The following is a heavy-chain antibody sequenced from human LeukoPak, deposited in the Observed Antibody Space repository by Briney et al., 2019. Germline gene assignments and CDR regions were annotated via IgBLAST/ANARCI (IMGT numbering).Heavy chain of an antibody. V-gene: IGHV4-34*01. CDR2: INHSGST. CDR3: ARDPIRERDDY. D-gene: IGHD3-9*01. Sequence: SETLFLTCAVYGESFSGYYWSWIRQPPGKGLEWIGEINHSGSTNYNPSLKSRVTISVDTSKNQFSLRLSSVTAADTAVYYCARDPIRERDDYWGQGTLVTVSS. CDR1: GESFSGYY. J-gene: IGHJ4*02.